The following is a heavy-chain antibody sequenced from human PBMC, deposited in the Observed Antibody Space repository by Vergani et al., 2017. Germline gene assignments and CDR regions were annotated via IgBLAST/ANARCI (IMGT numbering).Heavy chain of an antibody. Sequence: QVQLQESGPGLVKPSETLSLTCTVSNYSISRGYFWGWIRRPPGKGLEWIASFHHTGMTYNNPSLKSRVTISVDTSKNQFSLKLSSVTAADTAVYYCAKYSSSWYFDYLYYYMDVWGKGTTVTVSS. D-gene: IGHD6-13*01. CDR1: NYSISRGYF. V-gene: IGHV4-38-2*02. CDR2: FHHTGMT. J-gene: IGHJ6*03. CDR3: AKYSSSWYFDYLYYYMDV.